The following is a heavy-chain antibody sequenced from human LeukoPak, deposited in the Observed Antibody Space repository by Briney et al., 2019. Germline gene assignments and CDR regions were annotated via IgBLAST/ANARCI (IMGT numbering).Heavy chain of an antibody. J-gene: IGHJ5*02. CDR1: GFTFSSYA. D-gene: IGHD2-2*01. CDR2: ISGSGGST. Sequence: GGSLRLSCAASGFTFSSYAMSWVRQAPGKGLEWVSAISGSGGSTYYADSVKGRFTISRDNSKNTLYLQMNSLRAEDTAVYYCAKNQWRIVVVPAAGNWFDPWGQGTLVTVCS. V-gene: IGHV3-23*01. CDR3: AKNQWRIVVVPAAGNWFDP.